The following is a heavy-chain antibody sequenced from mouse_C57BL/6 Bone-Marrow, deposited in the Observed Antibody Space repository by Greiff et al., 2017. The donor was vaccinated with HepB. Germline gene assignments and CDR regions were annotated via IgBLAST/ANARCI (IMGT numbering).Heavy chain of an antibody. J-gene: IGHJ3*01. V-gene: IGHV5-6*02. CDR3: ATLNTQFAY. Sequence: EVKLVESGGDLVKPGGSLKLSCAASGFTFSSYGMSWVRQTPDKRLEWVATISSGGSYTYYPDSVKGRFTISRDNAKNTLYLQMSSLKSEDTAMYYCATLNTQFAYWGQGTLVTVSA. CDR2: ISSGGSYT. D-gene: IGHD5-1-1*01. CDR1: GFTFSSYG.